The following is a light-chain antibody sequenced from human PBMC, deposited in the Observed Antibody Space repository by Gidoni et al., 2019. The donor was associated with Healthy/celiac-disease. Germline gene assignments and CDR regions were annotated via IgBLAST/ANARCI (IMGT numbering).Light chain of an antibody. J-gene: IGKJ2*01. Sequence: DLVMTQSPLSLPVTPGEPASISCRSSQSLLHSNGYNYLDWYLQKPGQSPQLLIYLGSNRASGVPDRFSDSGSGTDFTLKISRVEARDVRVYYCMQALQTPNTFGQGTKLEIK. V-gene: IGKV2-28*01. CDR3: MQALQTPNT. CDR1: QSLLHSNGYNY. CDR2: LGS.